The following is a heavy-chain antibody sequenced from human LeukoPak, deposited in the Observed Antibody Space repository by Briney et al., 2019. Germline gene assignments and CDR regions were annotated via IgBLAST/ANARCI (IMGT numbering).Heavy chain of an antibody. CDR3: AGVQNEWQLLPGFDY. Sequence: GGSLRLSCAASGFTFTRYWMHWVRQAPGKGLVWVSRINTDGSSTAYADSVKGRFTISRDNAKNTVYLQMNSLRAEDTAVYYCAGVQNEWQLLPGFDYWGQGTLVTVSS. J-gene: IGHJ4*02. CDR1: GFTFTRYW. D-gene: IGHD1-26*01. V-gene: IGHV3-74*01. CDR2: INTDGSST.